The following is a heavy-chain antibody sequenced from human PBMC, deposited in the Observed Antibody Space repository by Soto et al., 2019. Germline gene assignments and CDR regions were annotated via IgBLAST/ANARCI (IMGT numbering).Heavy chain of an antibody. CDR1: GFTFSSYG. J-gene: IGHJ4*02. CDR2: IWYDGSNK. CDR3: ARDFTPPPAMAPDY. V-gene: IGHV3-33*01. Sequence: GGSLRLSCAASGFTFSSYGMHWVRQAPGKGLEWVAVIWYDGSNKYYADSVKGRFTISRDNSKNTLYLQMNSLRAEDTAVYYCARDFTPPPAMAPDYWGQGTLVTVFS. D-gene: IGHD5-18*01.